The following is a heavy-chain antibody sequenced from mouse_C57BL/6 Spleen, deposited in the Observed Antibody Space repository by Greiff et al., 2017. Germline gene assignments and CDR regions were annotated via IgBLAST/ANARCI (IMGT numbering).Heavy chain of an antibody. V-gene: IGHV1-61*01. CDR2: IYPSDSET. D-gene: IGHD1-1*01. CDR1: GYTFTSYW. Sequence: VQLQQPGAELVRPGSSVKLSCKASGYTFTSYWMDWVKQRPGQGLEWIGNIYPSDSETHYNQKFKDKATLTVDKSSSTAYMQLSSLTSEDSAVYYCARKDGSSFYYAMDYWGQGTSVTVSS. CDR3: ARKDGSSFYYAMDY. J-gene: IGHJ4*01.